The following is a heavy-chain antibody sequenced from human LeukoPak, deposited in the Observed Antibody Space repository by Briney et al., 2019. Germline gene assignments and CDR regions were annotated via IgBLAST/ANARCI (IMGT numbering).Heavy chain of an antibody. D-gene: IGHD1-26*01. CDR1: GDYIGRINYY. Sequence: SETLSLTCTISGDYIGRINYYWDWIRQPPGKGLEWIVSMSYSGHTYYNPSLKSRVTTSIDTSKNQLSLNLKSVTAADTAVYYCARDSGWELLPYYFDYWGQGTLVTVSS. J-gene: IGHJ4*02. CDR2: MSYSGHT. V-gene: IGHV4-39*07. CDR3: ARDSGWELLPYYFDY.